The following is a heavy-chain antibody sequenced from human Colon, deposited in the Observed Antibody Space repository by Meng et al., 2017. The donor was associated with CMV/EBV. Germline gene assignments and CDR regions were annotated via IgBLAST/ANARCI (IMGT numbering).Heavy chain of an antibody. J-gene: IGHJ4*02. V-gene: IGHV1-3*01. CDR2: INAINGNT. CDR1: GYRLTSYA. Sequence: SWKDSGYRLTSYAMHWLRQAPGQRLEWMGWINAINGNTKSSQQFQGRVTMTRDTSASTAYMELSSLRFEDTAVYYCAREAYPHLFDYWGQGALVTVSS. CDR3: AREAYPHLFDY.